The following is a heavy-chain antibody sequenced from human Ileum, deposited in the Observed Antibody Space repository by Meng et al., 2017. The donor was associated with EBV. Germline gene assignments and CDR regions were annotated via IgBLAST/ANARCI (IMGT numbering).Heavy chain of an antibody. Sequence: QVKLQEAGPGLGGPSGTLSLSGRVSGDSISNEHWWSWVRQSPGKGLEWIGEIHHTRGPNYNPSLKSRVIISVDKSNNHFSLRLSAVTAADTAVYYCASNGAFSLAHWGQGTLVTVSS. CDR1: GDSISNEHW. J-gene: IGHJ4*02. D-gene: IGHD2-8*01. V-gene: IGHV4-4*02. CDR3: ASNGAFSLAH. CDR2: IHHTRGP.